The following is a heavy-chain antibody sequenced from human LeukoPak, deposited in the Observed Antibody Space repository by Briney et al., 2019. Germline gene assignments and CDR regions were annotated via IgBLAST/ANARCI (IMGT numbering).Heavy chain of an antibody. Sequence: ASVKVSCKASGGTFSSYAISWVRQAPGQGLEWMGGIIPIFGTANYAQKFQGRVTITADESTSTAYMELRSLRSDDTAVYYCARDRSAAGFYYYYGMDVWGQGTTVTVSS. CDR2: IIPIFGTA. CDR1: GGTFSSYA. V-gene: IGHV1-69*13. J-gene: IGHJ6*02. CDR3: ARDRSAAGFYYYYGMDV. D-gene: IGHD6-13*01.